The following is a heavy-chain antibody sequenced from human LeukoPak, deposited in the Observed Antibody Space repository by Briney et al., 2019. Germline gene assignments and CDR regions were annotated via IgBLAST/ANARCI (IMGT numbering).Heavy chain of an antibody. V-gene: IGHV5-10-1*01. Sequence: GESLKISCKGSGYSFTSYWIGWVRQMPGKGLEWMGRIDPSDSYTNYSPSFQGHVTISVDKSISTAYLQWSSLKASDTAMYYCARYYYGSGSYYPYYYYGMDVWGQGTTVTVSS. CDR3: ARYYYGSGSYYPYYYYGMDV. CDR1: GYSFTSYW. D-gene: IGHD3-10*01. J-gene: IGHJ6*02. CDR2: IDPSDSYT.